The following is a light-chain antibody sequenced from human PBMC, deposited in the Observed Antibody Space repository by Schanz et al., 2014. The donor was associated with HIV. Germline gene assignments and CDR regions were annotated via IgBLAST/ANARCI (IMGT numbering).Light chain of an antibody. CDR1: SSDVGGYNY. J-gene: IGLJ1*01. CDR3: NSYSHSNTYV. CDR2: EVS. V-gene: IGLV2-11*01. Sequence: QSALTQPRSVSGSPGQSVAISCTGTSSDVGGYNYVSWYQQHPGKAPKLMIYEVSKRPSGVPDRFSGSKSGNTASLTISGLQPEDEADYYCNSYSHSNTYVFGSGTKLTVL.